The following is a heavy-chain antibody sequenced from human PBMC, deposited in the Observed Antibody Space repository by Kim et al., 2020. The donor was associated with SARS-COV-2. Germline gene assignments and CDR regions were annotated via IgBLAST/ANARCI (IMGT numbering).Heavy chain of an antibody. Sequence: GGSLRLSCAASGFTFNNYAMTWVRQAPGKGLEWVSSTSGSGTNTYYTDSVRGRFTISRDNSEGTIYLQMNSLRADDTAVYYCAKDGGGWFTSGWYYFDNWGQGTLVTVSS. CDR3: AKDGGGWFTSGWYYFDN. V-gene: IGHV3-23*01. D-gene: IGHD6-19*01. J-gene: IGHJ4*02. CDR1: GFTFNNYA. CDR2: TSGSGTNT.